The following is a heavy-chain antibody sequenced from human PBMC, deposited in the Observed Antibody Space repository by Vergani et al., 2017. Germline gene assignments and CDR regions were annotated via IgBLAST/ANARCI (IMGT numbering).Heavy chain of an antibody. CDR3: AVRPRVNLVGGEIVTKRTFDY. CDR2: INNDRHT. D-gene: IGHD3-10*01. CDR1: GESFSSFY. Sequence: QVQLQQWGAGVVKPSGTLSLTCAVFGESFSSFYWSWIRQPPGKGLEWIGEINNDRHTNSNPSLESRVTVSRETAKNQFSLNLMSVTAADTAMYYCAVRPRVNLVGGEIVTKRTFDYWSQGSLVTVSS. J-gene: IGHJ4*02. V-gene: IGHV4-34*02.